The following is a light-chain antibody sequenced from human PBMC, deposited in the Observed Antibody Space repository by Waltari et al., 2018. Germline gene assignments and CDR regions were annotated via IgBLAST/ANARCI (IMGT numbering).Light chain of an antibody. Sequence: DIQVTQSPPSLSASVGDRVIITCRASQNIGKYLNWYQQNPGKAPRLLIYAASGLQTAVPSRFRGSGSGTDFTLTISSLQPEDFATYYCQQSFTAPRTFGQQSQVDTTPRTFGQGTRV. V-gene: IGKV1-39*01. CDR2: AAS. CDR1: QNIGKY. CDR3: QQSFTAPRTFGQQSQVDTTPRT. J-gene: IGKJ1*01.